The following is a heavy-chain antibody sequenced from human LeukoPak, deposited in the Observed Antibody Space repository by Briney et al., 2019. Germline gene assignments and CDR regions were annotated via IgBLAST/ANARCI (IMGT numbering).Heavy chain of an antibody. CDR1: GYTFTSYG. V-gene: IGHV1-69*04. D-gene: IGHD7-27*01. CDR3: AREDGEESYFDY. J-gene: IGHJ4*02. CDR2: IIPILGIA. Sequence: GASVKVSCKASGYTFTSYGISWVRQAPGQGLEWMGRIIPILGIANYAQKFQGRVTITADKSTSTAYMELSSLRSEDTAVYYCAREDGEESYFDYWGQGTLVTVSS.